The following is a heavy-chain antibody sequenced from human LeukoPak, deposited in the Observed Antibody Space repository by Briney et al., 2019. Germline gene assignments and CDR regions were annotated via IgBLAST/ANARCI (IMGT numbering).Heavy chain of an antibody. CDR2: IRYDGSNK. CDR3: AKGDDYGSEAFDI. V-gene: IGHV3-30*02. CDR1: GFTFSGYG. Sequence: PGGSLRLSCAASGFTFSGYGMHWVRQAPGKGLERVAFIRYDGSNKYYADSVKGRFTISRDNSKNTLYLQMNSLRAEDTAVYYCAKGDDYGSEAFDIWGQGTMVTVSS. D-gene: IGHD4-17*01. J-gene: IGHJ3*02.